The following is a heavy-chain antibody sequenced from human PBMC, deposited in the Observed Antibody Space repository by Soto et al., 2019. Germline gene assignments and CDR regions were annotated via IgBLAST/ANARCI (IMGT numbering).Heavy chain of an antibody. J-gene: IGHJ6*03. Sequence: QVELVQSGVEVKKPGASVKVSCKASGYTFTNHGLSWVRQAPGQGLEWMGWISASNGDTNYAQKFLRRVTVTTDTSTSTGYMELRSLKSEDTAVYYCARMVRGSKIDYYYYMDVWGKGTTVIVSS. CDR2: ISASNGDT. D-gene: IGHD3-10*01. V-gene: IGHV1-18*04. CDR3: ARMVRGSKIDYYYYMDV. CDR1: GYTFTNHG.